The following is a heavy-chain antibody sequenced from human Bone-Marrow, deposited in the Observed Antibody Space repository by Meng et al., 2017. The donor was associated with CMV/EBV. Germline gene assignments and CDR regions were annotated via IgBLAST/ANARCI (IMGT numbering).Heavy chain of an antibody. Sequence: VQLVQAGAEVKKPGASVKVSCKASGGTFSSYAISWVRQAPGQGLEWMGGIIPIFGTANYAQKFQGRVTITADESTSTAYMELSSLRSEDTAVYYCARDSRDSSGYWVWDYWGQGTLVTVSS. V-gene: IGHV1-69*12. CDR3: ARDSRDSSGYWVWDY. CDR1: GGTFSSYA. D-gene: IGHD3-22*01. J-gene: IGHJ4*02. CDR2: IIPIFGTA.